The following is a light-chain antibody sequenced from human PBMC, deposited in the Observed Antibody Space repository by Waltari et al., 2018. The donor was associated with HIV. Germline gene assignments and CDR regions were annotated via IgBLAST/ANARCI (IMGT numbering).Light chain of an antibody. V-gene: IGLV1-47*01. J-gene: IGLJ2*01. CDR2: RNN. CDR3: AAWGDNLSGPVL. Sequence: QSVLTQPPSASGTPGQRVTISCSGSSSNVHWYQKFPGKAPKLLIYRNNQRPSGVPDRFSGSKSGTSASLAISGLRSEDEADYYCAAWGDNLSGPVLFGGGTKLTVL. CDR1: SSN.